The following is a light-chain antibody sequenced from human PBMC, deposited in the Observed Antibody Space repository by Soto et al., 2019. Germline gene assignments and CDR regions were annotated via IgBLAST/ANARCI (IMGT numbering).Light chain of an antibody. V-gene: IGKV1-39*01. J-gene: IGKJ1*01. CDR2: AAS. Sequence: DIQMTQSPSFLSASVGDRDTITCRSLQSIDSALNWYQQKPGEAPNLLIYAASSLQTGVPSRFSGGSSGTDFTLTISSVQLDDFATYYCQQSYTTPWTFGQGTKVEMK. CDR1: QSIDSA. CDR3: QQSYTTPWT.